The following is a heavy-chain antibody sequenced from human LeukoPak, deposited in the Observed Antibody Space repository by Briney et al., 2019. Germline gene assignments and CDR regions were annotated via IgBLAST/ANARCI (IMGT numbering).Heavy chain of an antibody. J-gene: IGHJ4*02. D-gene: IGHD3-10*01. CDR1: GGSISSYY. CDR3: ARGGLSGSDDY. CDR2: IYYSGST. Sequence: SETLSLTCTVSGGSISSYYWSWIRQPPGKGLEWIGYIYYSGSTYYNPSLKSRVTISVDTSKNQFSLKLSSVTAADTAVYYCARGGLSGSDDYWGQGTLVTVSS. V-gene: IGHV4-59*08.